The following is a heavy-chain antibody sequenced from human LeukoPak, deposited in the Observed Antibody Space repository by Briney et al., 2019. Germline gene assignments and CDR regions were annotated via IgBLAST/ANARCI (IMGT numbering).Heavy chain of an antibody. CDR3: ARAGANYDSSGFLDAFDI. J-gene: IGHJ3*02. CDR2: IYYSGST. CDR1: GGSISSGGYY. Sequence: SQTLSLTCTVSGGSISSGGYYWSWIRQHPGKGLEWIGYIYYSGSTYYNPSLKSRVTISVDTSKNQFSLKLSSVTAADTAVYYCARAGANYDSSGFLDAFDIWGQGTMVTVSS. D-gene: IGHD3-22*01. V-gene: IGHV4-31*03.